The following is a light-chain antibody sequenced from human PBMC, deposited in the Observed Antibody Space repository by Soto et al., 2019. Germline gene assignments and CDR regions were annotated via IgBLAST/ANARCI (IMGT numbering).Light chain of an antibody. CDR1: QSVSSSY. V-gene: IGKV3-20*01. Sequence: EIVLTQSPGTLSLSPGERATLSCRASQSVSSSYLAWYQQKPGQAPRLLIYGASSRATGIPDRFSGSGSGTHFTLTISILEPEAFAVYYCQQYGSSTYTFGQGTKLEIK. CDR2: GAS. J-gene: IGKJ2*01. CDR3: QQYGSSTYT.